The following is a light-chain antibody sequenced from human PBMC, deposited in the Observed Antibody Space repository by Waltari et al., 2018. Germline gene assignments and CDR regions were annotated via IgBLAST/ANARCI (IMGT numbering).Light chain of an antibody. V-gene: IGKV3-20*01. CDR3: QQYVSLPAT. CDR1: QSVSRT. Sequence: ELVLTQSPGTLFLSPGDGATLSCRVSQSVSRTLAWYQQKPGHAPRLLIYGASSRATGIPDRFSGSGSGTDFSLTISRLEPDDSAVYFCQQYVSLPATFGQGTKVEIK. CDR2: GAS. J-gene: IGKJ1*01.